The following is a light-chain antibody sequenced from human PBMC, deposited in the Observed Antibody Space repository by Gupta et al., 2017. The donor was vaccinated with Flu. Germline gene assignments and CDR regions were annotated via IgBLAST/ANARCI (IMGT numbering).Light chain of an antibody. CDR3: KHGKHCNFI. J-gene: IGKJ3*01. Sequence: DVVMTQSPLSLPVTLGQPASISCRSSQSIVCRDGKTFGNWLQQRQDQPPRRLIFKVYNRDTVVTDRFSSSGAGTDGTRNTSSVEAEDVGVYDCKHGKHCNFIFGRGTKVDI. CDR1: QSIVCRDGKTF. CDR2: KVY. V-gene: IGKV2-30*01.